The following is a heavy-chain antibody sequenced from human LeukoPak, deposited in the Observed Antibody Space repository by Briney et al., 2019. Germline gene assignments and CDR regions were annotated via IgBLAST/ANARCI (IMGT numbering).Heavy chain of an antibody. D-gene: IGHD3-3*01. CDR3: ARTSIFGVVNWFDP. CDR2: IYYSGST. V-gene: IGHV4-31*03. J-gene: IGHJ5*02. CDR1: GGSISSGGYY. Sequence: PSETLSLTCTVSGGSISSGGYYWSWIRQHPGKGLEWIGYIYYSGSTYYNPSLKSRVTISVDTSKNQFSLKLSSVTAADTAVYYCARTSIFGVVNWFDPWGQGTLVTVSS.